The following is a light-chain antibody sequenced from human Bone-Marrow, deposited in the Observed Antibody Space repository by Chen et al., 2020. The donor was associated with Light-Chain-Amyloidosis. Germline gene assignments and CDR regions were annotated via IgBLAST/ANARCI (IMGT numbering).Light chain of an antibody. V-gene: IGLV3-25*03. J-gene: IGLJ2*01. CDR2: SDT. CDR3: QSADSSGTYEVI. CDR1: DLPTKY. Sequence: SYELTQPPSVSVSTGQTARITCSGDDLPTKYAYWYQQKPGQAPVLVIHSDTERPSGISERFSGSSSGTTATLTISGVQAKDEADYHCQSADSSGTYEVIFGGGTKLTGL.